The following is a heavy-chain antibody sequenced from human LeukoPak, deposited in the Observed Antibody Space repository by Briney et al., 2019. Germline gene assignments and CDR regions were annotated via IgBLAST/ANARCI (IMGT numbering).Heavy chain of an antibody. D-gene: IGHD2-2*01. CDR3: AHGTMYQLDY. CDR1: GFSFRSDG. CDR2: ILGGAGST. J-gene: IGHJ4*02. V-gene: IGHV3-23*01. Sequence: GGALRLSCAASGFSFRSDGMSWVRQAPGKGLEWVSGILGGAGSTYYADSVKGRFTISRDNSKNTLYLQMNSLRAEDTAVYYCAHGTMYQLDYWGQGTLVTVSS.